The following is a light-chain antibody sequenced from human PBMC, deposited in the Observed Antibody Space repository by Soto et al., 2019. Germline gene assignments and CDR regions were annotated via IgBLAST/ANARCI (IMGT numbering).Light chain of an antibody. J-gene: IGLJ3*02. CDR2: EVT. CDR1: SSDVGGYNH. V-gene: IGLV2-14*01. Sequence: QSALTQPASVSGSPGQSITISCTGTSSDVGGYNHVSWYQQHPGKAPKLMIYEVTNRPSGVSNRFSGSKSGNTASLTISGLQAEDEADYFCHSYTSQNTRVFGGGTKLTVL. CDR3: HSYTSQNTRV.